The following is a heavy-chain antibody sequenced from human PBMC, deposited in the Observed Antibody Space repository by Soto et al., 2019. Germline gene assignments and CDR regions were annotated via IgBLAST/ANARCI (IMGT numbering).Heavy chain of an antibody. CDR1: GGSFSGYY. CDR3: ARAAFYYGSGSLYYYYYGMDV. D-gene: IGHD3-10*01. CDR2: INHSGST. J-gene: IGHJ6*02. Sequence: SETLSLTCAVYGGSFSGYYWSWIRQPPGKGLEWIGEINHSGSTNYNPSLKSRVTISVDTSKNQFSLKLSSVAAADAAVYYCARAAFYYGSGSLYYYYYGMDVWGQGTTVTVSS. V-gene: IGHV4-34*01.